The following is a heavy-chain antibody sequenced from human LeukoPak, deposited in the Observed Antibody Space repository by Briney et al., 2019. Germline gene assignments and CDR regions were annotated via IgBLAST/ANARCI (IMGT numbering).Heavy chain of an antibody. CDR2: ISSSGSNI. D-gene: IGHD6-13*01. J-gene: IGHJ6*04. CDR1: GFTFSSYE. Sequence: GGSLRLSCAASGFTFSSYEMNWVRQAPGKGLEWVSYISSSGSNIYYADSVKGRFIISRDNAKNSLYLQMNSLRAEDTAVYYCARRGRGIAAGMDVWGKGTTVTISS. V-gene: IGHV3-48*03. CDR3: ARRGRGIAAGMDV.